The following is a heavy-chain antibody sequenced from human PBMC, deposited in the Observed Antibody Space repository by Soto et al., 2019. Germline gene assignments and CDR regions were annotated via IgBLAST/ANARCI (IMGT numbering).Heavy chain of an antibody. CDR2: ISGSGFKK. V-gene: IGHV3-23*01. CDR3: AKNQGVELVPLATVDWFDP. J-gene: IGHJ5*02. CDR1: GFIFENFG. Sequence: GGSLRLSCAASGFIFENFGMSWVRQAPGKGLEWISSISGSGFKKYYADSVKGRFTISRDNTKSTVYLELNNLSAEATAIYHCAKNQGVELVPLATVDWFDPWGQGSVVTVSS. D-gene: IGHD1-26*01.